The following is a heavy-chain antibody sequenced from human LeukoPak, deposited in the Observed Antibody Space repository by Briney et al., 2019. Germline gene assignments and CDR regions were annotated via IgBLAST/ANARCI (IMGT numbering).Heavy chain of an antibody. J-gene: IGHJ6*02. D-gene: IGHD3-3*01. CDR1: GFTFSSCA. CDR2: ISGRGGST. V-gene: IGHV3-23*01. CDR3: ARDIPSDFWSGYYTFYYYYGMDV. Sequence: GGSLRLSCAASGFTFSSCAMSWVRQAPGKGLGWVSAISGRGGSTYYADSVKGRFTISRDNSKNTLYLQMNSLRAEDTAVYYCARDIPSDFWSGYYTFYYYYGMDVWGQGTTVTVSS.